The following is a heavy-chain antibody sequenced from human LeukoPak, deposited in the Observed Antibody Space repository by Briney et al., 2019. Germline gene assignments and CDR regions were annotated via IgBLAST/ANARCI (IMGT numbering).Heavy chain of an antibody. CDR3: ARDDSSGWPDDY. CDR1: GFAFSSYW. Sequence: GGSLSLSCAASGFAFSSYWMSWVRPAPGKGLEWVANIKQDGSEEYYVDSVKGRFTISRDNAKNSLYLRMNSLRAEDTAVYYCARDDSSGWPDDYWGQGTLVTVSS. V-gene: IGHV3-7*01. D-gene: IGHD6-19*01. J-gene: IGHJ4*02. CDR2: IKQDGSEE.